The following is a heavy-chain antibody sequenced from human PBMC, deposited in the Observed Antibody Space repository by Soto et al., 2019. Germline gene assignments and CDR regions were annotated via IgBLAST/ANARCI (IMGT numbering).Heavy chain of an antibody. Sequence: GGSLRLSCAASGFTVNSNYMHWVRQAPGKGLEWVSVLHSAGNPYYADSVKGRFTISSDTSDNTLYLQMNALRADDTALYYCARGPDSSTDYYGPFEYWGQGTLVTVSS. CDR2: LHSAGNP. V-gene: IGHV3-66*01. D-gene: IGHD3-9*01. J-gene: IGHJ4*02. CDR1: GFTVNSNY. CDR3: ARGPDSSTDYYGPFEY.